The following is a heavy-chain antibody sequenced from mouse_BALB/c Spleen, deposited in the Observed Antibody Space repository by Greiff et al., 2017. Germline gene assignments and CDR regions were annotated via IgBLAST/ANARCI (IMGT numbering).Heavy chain of an antibody. CDR1: GYTFTSYW. V-gene: IGHV1S81*02. CDR2: INPSNGRT. D-gene: IGHD1-1*01. J-gene: IGHJ4*01. CDR3: ARRYYGSGVAMDY. Sequence: QVQLQQPGAELVKPGASVKLSCKASGYTFTSYWMHWVKQRPGQGLEWIGEINPSNGRTNYNEKFKSKATLTVDKSSSTAYMQLSSLTSEDSAVYYCARRYYGSGVAMDYWGQGTSVTVSS.